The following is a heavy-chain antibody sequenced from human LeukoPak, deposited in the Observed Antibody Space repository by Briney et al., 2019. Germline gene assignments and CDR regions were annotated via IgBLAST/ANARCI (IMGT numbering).Heavy chain of an antibody. D-gene: IGHD2/OR15-2a*01. Sequence: GGSLRLSCAGSGFTFNDHYKDWVRQAPGKGLEWIGRIRKRLDSYSTEYGASVKGRFTISRDDSKNSLYLQMNSLKIEDTAIYFCVRVTFAVFDFWGQGTMVTVSS. CDR2: IRKRLDSYST. J-gene: IGHJ3*01. CDR3: VRVTFAVFDF. V-gene: IGHV3-72*01. CDR1: GFTFNDHY.